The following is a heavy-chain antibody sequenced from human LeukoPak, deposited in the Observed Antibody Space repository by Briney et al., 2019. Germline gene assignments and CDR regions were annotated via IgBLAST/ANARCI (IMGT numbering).Heavy chain of an antibody. Sequence: GGSLRLFCAASGFTFSSYWMHWVRQAPGKGLVWVSRINSGGSSTSYADSVKGRFTISRDNAKNTLYLQMNSLRAEDTAVYYCARDSSREEKVGGAFDIWGQGTMVTVSS. CDR3: ARDSSREEKVGGAFDI. D-gene: IGHD1-26*01. V-gene: IGHV3-74*01. CDR1: GFTFSSYW. J-gene: IGHJ3*02. CDR2: INSGGSST.